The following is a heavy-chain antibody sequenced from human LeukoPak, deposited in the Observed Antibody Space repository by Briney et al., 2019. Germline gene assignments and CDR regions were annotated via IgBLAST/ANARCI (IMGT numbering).Heavy chain of an antibody. CDR2: ISSSSYI. D-gene: IGHD3-10*01. J-gene: IGHJ4*02. CDR3: ARVHSGMDY. CDR1: GFTFRSYS. V-gene: IGHV3-21*01. Sequence: GGSLRLSCAVSGFTFRSYSMNWVRQAPGKGLEWVSSISSSSYIYYADSVKGRFTISRDNAKNSLYLQMNSLRAEDTAVYYCARVHSGMDYWGQGTLVTVSS.